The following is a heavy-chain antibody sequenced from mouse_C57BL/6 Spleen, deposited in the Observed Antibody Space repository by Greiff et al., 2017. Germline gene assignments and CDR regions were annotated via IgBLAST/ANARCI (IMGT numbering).Heavy chain of an antibody. V-gene: IGHV1-81*01. CDR2: IYPRSGNT. J-gene: IGHJ3*01. CDR3: ARGEIYYGNYEAY. Sequence: VQLQQSGAELARPGASVKLSCKASGYTFTSYGISWVKQRTGQGLEWIGVIYPRSGNTYYNEKFKGKATLTADKSSSTAYMELRSLTSEDSAVXVCARGEIYYGNYEAYWGQGTLVTVSA. D-gene: IGHD2-1*01. CDR1: GYTFTSYG.